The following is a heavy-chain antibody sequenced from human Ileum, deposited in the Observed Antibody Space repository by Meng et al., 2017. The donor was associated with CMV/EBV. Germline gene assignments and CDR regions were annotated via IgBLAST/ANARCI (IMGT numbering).Heavy chain of an antibody. Sequence: ASVKVSCKASGYSFTGYYMHWVRQAPGQGLEWMGWINPNSGATNYAQKFQARVTMTRDTSINTGYMELRRLTSDDTAVYYCARAYNVIISVYWGQVTLVTVSS. CDR1: GYSFTGYY. J-gene: IGHJ4*02. V-gene: IGHV1-2*02. CDR3: ARAYNVIISVY. CDR2: INPNSGAT. D-gene: IGHD3-10*01.